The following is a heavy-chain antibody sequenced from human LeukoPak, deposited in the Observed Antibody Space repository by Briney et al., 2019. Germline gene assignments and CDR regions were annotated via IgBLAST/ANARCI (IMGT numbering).Heavy chain of an antibody. J-gene: IGHJ4*02. CDR1: GFSFSVYE. V-gene: IGHV3-48*03. CDR2: ISSSGTTT. Sequence: GGSLRLSCAASGFSFSVYEMHWVRQAPGKGLEWISDISSSGTTTYYADSVKGRFTISRDNAKKSLYLQMNSLRAEDTAVYYCTTLTVAPNFDYWGQGTLVTVSS. D-gene: IGHD6-19*01. CDR3: TTLTVAPNFDY.